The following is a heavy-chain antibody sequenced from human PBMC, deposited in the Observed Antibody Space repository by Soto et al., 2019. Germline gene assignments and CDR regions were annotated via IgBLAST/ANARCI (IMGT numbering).Heavy chain of an antibody. CDR1: GFTFDYYT. Sequence: GGSLRLSCAASGFTFDYYTMHWVRQSPGKGLEWVSLISWDGGSTYYADSVKGRFTISRDNSKNSLYLQMNSLRTEDTALYYCAKTAVPATVTIYYGMDVWGQGTTVTVSS. V-gene: IGHV3-43*01. CDR3: AKTAVPATVTIYYGMDV. J-gene: IGHJ6*02. CDR2: ISWDGGST. D-gene: IGHD2-2*01.